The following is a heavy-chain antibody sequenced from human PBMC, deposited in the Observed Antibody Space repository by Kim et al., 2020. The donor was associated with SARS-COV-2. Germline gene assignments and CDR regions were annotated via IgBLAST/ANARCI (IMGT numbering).Heavy chain of an antibody. CDR1: GFTFSSYA. D-gene: IGHD1-26*01. J-gene: IGHJ4*02. CDR2: ISYDGSNK. CDR3: ARDGKSRKWELPTH. V-gene: IGHV3-30-3*01. Sequence: GGSLRLSCAASGFTFSSYAMHWVRQAPGKGLEWVAVISYDGSNKYYADSVKGRFTISRDNSKNTLYLQMNSLRAEDTAVYYCARDGKSRKWELPTHWGQGTLVTVSS.